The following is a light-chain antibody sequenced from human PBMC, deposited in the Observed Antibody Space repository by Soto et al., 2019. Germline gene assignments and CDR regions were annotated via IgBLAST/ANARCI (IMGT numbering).Light chain of an antibody. CDR1: QSITSW. Sequence: DIQMTQSPSTLSASVGDRVTITCRASQSITSWLAWYQQKPGKAPKLLIYKESSLESGVPSRFSGSGSGTEFTLTISSLQPADFATYYCQQYNNYSGTFGQGTKLEIK. CDR3: QQYNNYSGT. CDR2: KES. V-gene: IGKV1-5*03. J-gene: IGKJ2*01.